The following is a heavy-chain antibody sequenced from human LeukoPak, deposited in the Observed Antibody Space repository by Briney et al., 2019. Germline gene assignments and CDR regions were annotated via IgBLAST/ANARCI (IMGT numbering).Heavy chain of an antibody. J-gene: IGHJ5*02. CDR3: ASRATVTTDRFWFDP. D-gene: IGHD4-11*01. Sequence: GGSLRLSCAASGFTVSSNYMSWVRQAPGKGLKWVSVIYSGGSTYYADSVKDRFTISRDNSKNTLYLQMNSLRAEDTAVYYCASRATVTTDRFWFDPWGQGTLVTVSS. V-gene: IGHV3-53*01. CDR1: GFTVSSNY. CDR2: IYSGGST.